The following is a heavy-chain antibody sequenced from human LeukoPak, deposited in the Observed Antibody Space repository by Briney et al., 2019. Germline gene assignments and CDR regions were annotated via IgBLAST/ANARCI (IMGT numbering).Heavy chain of an antibody. D-gene: IGHD2-2*01. V-gene: IGHV3-66*01. J-gene: IGHJ4*02. CDR3: AKDRSVVVPAALDY. CDR2: IYSGGNT. Sequence: GGSLRLSCAASGLTVSSNYMNWVRQAPGKGLEWDSVIYSGGNTYYTDSVKGRFTISRDNSKNTLYLQMNSLRAEDTAVYYCAKDRSVVVPAALDYWGQGTLVTVSS. CDR1: GLTVSSNY.